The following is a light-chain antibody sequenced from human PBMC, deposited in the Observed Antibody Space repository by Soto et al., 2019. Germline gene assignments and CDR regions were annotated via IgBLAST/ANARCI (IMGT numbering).Light chain of an antibody. CDR2: AAS. CDR1: QDIDGW. CDR3: QQGSSFPWT. J-gene: IGKJ1*01. Sequence: DIQMTQSPSSVSATVGDRVTITCRASQDIDGWLAWYQQKPGKAPKLLIHAASSLQSGVPSRFSGSGSGTEFTFTISSLQPEDFATYFCQQGSSFPWTFGQGTKVDIK. V-gene: IGKV1-12*01.